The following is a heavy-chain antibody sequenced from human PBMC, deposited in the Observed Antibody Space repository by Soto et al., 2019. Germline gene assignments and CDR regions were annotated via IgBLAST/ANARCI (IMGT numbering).Heavy chain of an antibody. Sequence: ASVKVSCKASGYTFTSYYMHWVRQATGQGLEWMGWINAGNGNTKYSQKFQGRVTITRDTSASTAYMELSSLRSEDTAVYYCARVPLPRITMVWGVSITTNTFDFWGQGTLVTVSS. CDR2: INAGNGNT. CDR1: GYTFTSYY. D-gene: IGHD3-10*01. CDR3: ARVPLPRITMVWGVSITTNTFDF. V-gene: IGHV1-3*01. J-gene: IGHJ4*02.